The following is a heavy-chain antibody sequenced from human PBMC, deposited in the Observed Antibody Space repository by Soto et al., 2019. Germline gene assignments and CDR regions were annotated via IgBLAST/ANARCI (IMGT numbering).Heavy chain of an antibody. CDR3: ARGGLRGGDYYMDV. CDR1: GFTFSSYG. V-gene: IGHV3-33*01. D-gene: IGHD3-16*01. J-gene: IGHJ6*03. Sequence: GGSLRLSCAASGFTFSSYGMHWVRQAPGKGLEWVAVIWYDGSNKYYADSVKGRFTISRDNSKNTLYLQMNSLRAEDTAVYYCARGGLRGGDYYMDVWGKGTTVTVSS. CDR2: IWYDGSNK.